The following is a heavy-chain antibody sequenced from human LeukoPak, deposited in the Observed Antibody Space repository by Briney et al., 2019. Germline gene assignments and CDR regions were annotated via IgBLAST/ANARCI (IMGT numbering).Heavy chain of an antibody. CDR3: ARGQQWLEAFDY. J-gene: IGHJ4*02. V-gene: IGHV1-2*02. CDR2: INPNSGVT. CDR1: GYTFTGYY. D-gene: IGHD6-19*01. Sequence: ASGNVACKASGYTFTGYYIHWVRQAPGQGLEWMGWINPNSGVTHYPQKLQGRVTMTRDTAIRTAYMEVSSLRSDDTAVYYCARGQQWLEAFDYWGLGTLVTVSS.